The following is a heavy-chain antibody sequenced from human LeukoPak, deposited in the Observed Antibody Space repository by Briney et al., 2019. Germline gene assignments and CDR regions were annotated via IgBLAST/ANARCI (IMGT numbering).Heavy chain of an antibody. CDR3: ARPMEPQVDIVADY. V-gene: IGHV3-11*04. Sequence: PGGSLRLSCAASGFTFSDYYMSWIRQAPGKGLEWVSYISSSGSTIYYADSVKGRFTISRDNAKNPLYLQMNSLRAEDTAVYYCARPMEPQVDIVADYWGQGTLVTVSS. CDR2: ISSSGSTI. J-gene: IGHJ4*02. D-gene: IGHD5-12*01. CDR1: GFTFSDYY.